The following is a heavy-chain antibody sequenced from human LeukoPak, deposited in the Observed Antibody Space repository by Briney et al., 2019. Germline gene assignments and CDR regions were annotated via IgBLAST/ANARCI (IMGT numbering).Heavy chain of an antibody. CDR2: IYDSGST. J-gene: IGHJ4*02. CDR3: AISASSGSYYVTHFDF. D-gene: IGHD3-10*01. Sequence: PSETLSLTCKVSGGSISSYYWSWIRQPPGKGLEWIVYIYDSGSTIYNPSLKSRVTISVDTSKNQFSLNLNSVTAADTAVYYCAISASSGSYYVTHFDFWGQGNLVTVSS. V-gene: IGHV4-59*01. CDR1: GGSISSYY.